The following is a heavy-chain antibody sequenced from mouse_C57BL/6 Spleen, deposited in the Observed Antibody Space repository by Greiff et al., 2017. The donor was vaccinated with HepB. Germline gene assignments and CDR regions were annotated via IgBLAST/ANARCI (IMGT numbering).Heavy chain of an antibody. CDR3: ARGEIGGDYGYFDY. CDR1: GYTFTSYW. Sequence: QVQLQQSGTELVKPGASVKLSCKASGYTFTSYWMHWVKQRPGKGLEWIGNINPSNGGTNYNEKFKSKATLTVDKSSSTAYMQLSSLTSEDSAVYYCARGEIGGDYGYFDYWGQGTTLTVSS. J-gene: IGHJ2*01. D-gene: IGHD2-4*01. V-gene: IGHV1-53*01. CDR2: INPSNGGT.